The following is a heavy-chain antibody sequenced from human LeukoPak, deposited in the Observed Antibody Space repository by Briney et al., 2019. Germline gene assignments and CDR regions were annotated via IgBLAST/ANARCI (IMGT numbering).Heavy chain of an antibody. V-gene: IGHV3-53*05. J-gene: IGHJ4*02. Sequence: GGSLRLSCAASGFTVNSNYMSWVRQAPGKGLEWVSVIYSGGSTYYADSVKGRFTISRDNSKNTLYLEMISLRADDTAVYYCAKGPVSGSRSPLDYWGQGTLVTVSS. D-gene: IGHD1-26*01. CDR2: IYSGGST. CDR3: AKGPVSGSRSPLDY. CDR1: GFTVNSNY.